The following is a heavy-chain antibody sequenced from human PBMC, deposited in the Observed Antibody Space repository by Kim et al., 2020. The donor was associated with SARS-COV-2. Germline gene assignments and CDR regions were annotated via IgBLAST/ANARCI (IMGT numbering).Heavy chain of an antibody. J-gene: IGHJ5*02. V-gene: IGHV4-31*02. Sequence: GSTYYNTSLKRRVTISVTTAKNQFSLKVSSVTAADTAVYYCARSRGWFDPWGQGTLVTVSS. CDR3: ARSRGWFDP. CDR2: GST.